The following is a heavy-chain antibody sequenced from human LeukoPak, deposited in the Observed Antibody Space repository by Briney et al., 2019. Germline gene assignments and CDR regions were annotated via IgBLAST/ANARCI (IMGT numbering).Heavy chain of an antibody. CDR1: GFTFSGSA. CDR2: IRSTANGYAT. J-gene: IGHJ4*02. CDR3: TGNYYGSGSYADFDY. Sequence: GGSLRLSCAASGFTFSGSALHWVRRASGKGLEWVGRIRSTANGYATAYAASVQGRFTISSGDSKNTAYLQMDSLKTEDTAVYYCTGNYYGSGSYADFDYWGQGTLVTVSS. D-gene: IGHD3-10*01. V-gene: IGHV3-73*01.